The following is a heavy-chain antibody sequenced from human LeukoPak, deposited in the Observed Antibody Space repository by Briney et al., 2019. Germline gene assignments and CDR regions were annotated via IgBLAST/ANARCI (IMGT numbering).Heavy chain of an antibody. CDR1: GFKFDTYS. Sequence: GGSLRLSCAASGFKFDTYSMNWVRQAPGKGLEWLSYINAASDATFYADSVKGRFAISRDNAKNSLYLQMNSLRAEDTAVYYCAKDGQNSGSYWGYYFDYWGQGTLVTVSS. J-gene: IGHJ4*02. CDR2: INAASDAT. D-gene: IGHD1-26*01. V-gene: IGHV3-48*01. CDR3: AKDGQNSGSYWGYYFDY.